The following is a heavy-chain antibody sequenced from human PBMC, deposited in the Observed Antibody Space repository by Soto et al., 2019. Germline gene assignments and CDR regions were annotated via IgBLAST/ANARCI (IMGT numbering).Heavy chain of an antibody. J-gene: IGHJ4*02. CDR3: ARVSGYYLPDY. V-gene: IGHV1-3*01. D-gene: IGHD5-12*01. Sequence: VKVSCKASGYTFTSYAISWVRQAPGQGLEWMGWINAGNGNTKYSQKFQGRVTITRDTSASTAYMELSSLRSEDTAVYYCARVSGYYLPDYWGQGTLVTVSS. CDR1: GYTFTSYA. CDR2: INAGNGNT.